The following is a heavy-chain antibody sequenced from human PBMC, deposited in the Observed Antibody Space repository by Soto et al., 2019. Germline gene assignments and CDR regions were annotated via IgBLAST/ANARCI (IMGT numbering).Heavy chain of an antibody. CDR3: ARGITLPTPLDY. V-gene: IGHV1-24*01. CDR2: FDPEDGKT. J-gene: IGHJ4*02. CDR1: GYTLTELS. D-gene: IGHD1-20*01. Sequence: ASVKVSCKVSGYTLTELSMHWVRQAPGKGLEWMGGFDPEDGKTTSAQKFQGRVTVTEDTSTDTAYMELSSLRSEDTAVYYCARGITLPTPLDYWGQGTLVPVSS.